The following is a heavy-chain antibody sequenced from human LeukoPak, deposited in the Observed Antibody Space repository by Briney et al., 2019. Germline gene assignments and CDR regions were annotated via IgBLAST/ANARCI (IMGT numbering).Heavy chain of an antibody. CDR3: ARPYCSGGSCYSFFDF. CDR1: DFIFSNYW. Sequence: GSLKLFCVASDFIFSNYWMYWVRQVPGKGLVLVLRSNSDGSTTNYADSVKGRFTISRDNAKNTLYLQMNSLGVEDTAVYYCARPYCSGGSCYSFFDFWGQGTLVTVSS. J-gene: IGHJ4*02. CDR2: SNSDGSTT. V-gene: IGHV3-74*01. D-gene: IGHD2-15*01.